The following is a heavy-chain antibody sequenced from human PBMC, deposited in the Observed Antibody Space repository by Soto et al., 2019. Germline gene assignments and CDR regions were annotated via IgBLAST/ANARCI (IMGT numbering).Heavy chain of an antibody. CDR3: AKEEAIYSSGWYWDY. CDR1: GITFNSYG. Sequence: QVQLVESGGGVVQPGRCLRVSCAASGITFNSYGMHWVRQAPGKGLEWVAVISYDGYTKYYADSVKGRFTISRDNSENTLYLQMNSLRAEDTAVYYCAKEEAIYSSGWYWDYWGQGTLVTVSS. V-gene: IGHV3-30*18. CDR2: ISYDGYTK. D-gene: IGHD6-19*01. J-gene: IGHJ4*02.